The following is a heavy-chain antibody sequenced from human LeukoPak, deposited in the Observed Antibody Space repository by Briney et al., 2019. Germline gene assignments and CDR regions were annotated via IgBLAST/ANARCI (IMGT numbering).Heavy chain of an antibody. V-gene: IGHV5-51*01. CDR2: IYPGDSDT. CDR3: ARPLNFYGDYTVGY. Sequence: GESLKISCKGSGYHFTSYWIGWVRQLPGKGLEWMRIIYPGDSDTRYSPSFQGQVTISADKSISTAYLQWSSLKASDTAMYYCARPLNFYGDYTVGYWGQGTLVTVSS. J-gene: IGHJ4*02. CDR1: GYHFTSYW. D-gene: IGHD4-17*01.